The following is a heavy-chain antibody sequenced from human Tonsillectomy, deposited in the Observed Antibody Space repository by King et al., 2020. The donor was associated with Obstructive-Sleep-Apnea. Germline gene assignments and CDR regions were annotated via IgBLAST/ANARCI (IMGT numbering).Heavy chain of an antibody. J-gene: IGHJ6*02. D-gene: IGHD2-2*01. CDR2: INHSGST. V-gene: IGHV4-34*01. CDR1: GGSFSGYY. Sequence: VQLQQWGAGLLKPSETLSLTCAVYGGSFSGYYWSWIRQPPGKGLEWIGEINHSGSTNYNPSLKSRVTISVDTSKNQFSLKLSSVTAADTAVYYCARGRSRVVPAATVFLHYYYSGMDVWGQGTTVTVSS. CDR3: ARGRSRVVPAATVFLHYYYSGMDV.